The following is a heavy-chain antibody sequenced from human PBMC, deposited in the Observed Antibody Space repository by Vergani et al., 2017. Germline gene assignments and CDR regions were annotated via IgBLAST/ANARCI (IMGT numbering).Heavy chain of an antibody. CDR1: GGSFSGYY. V-gene: IGHV4-34*01. J-gene: IGHJ1*01. CDR3: ARGHSLCSRGSCSSEKYFQH. CDR2: INHSGST. D-gene: IGHD2-15*01. Sequence: QVQLQQWGAGLLKPSETLSLTCAVYGGSFSGYYWSWIRQPPGKGLEWIGEINHSGSTNYNPSLKSRVTISVDTSKNQFSLKLSSVNAADTAVYYCARGHSLCSRGSCSSEKYFQHWGQGTLVTVSS.